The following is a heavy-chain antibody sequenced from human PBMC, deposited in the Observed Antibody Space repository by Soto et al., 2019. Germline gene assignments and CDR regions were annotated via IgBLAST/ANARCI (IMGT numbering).Heavy chain of an antibody. Sequence: QVQLQQWGAGLLKPSETLSLNCAVTGGSLSGYYWSWIRQPPGKGLEWIGEVKDGGPTNYSPSLRGRVNISSDTSNNQFSLRLNSVTAADTGVYYCARGQEGVVATHWDQGSLVTVSS. CDR2: VKDGGPT. CDR1: GGSLSGYY. D-gene: IGHD5-12*01. CDR3: ARGQEGVVATH. J-gene: IGHJ4*02. V-gene: IGHV4-34*01.